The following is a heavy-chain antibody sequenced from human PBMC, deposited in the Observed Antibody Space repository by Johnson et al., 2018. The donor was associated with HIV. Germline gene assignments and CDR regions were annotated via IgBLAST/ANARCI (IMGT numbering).Heavy chain of an antibody. Sequence: QMQLVESGGGVVQPGRSLRLSCAASGFTFSSYAMHWVRQAPGKGLEWVAVISYDGSNKYYADSVKGRFTISRDNSKNTLYLQMNSLRTEDTAVYYCARAVPGRGVFDIWGQGTMVTVSS. CDR1: GFTFSSYA. D-gene: IGHD2-8*01. CDR2: ISYDGSNK. CDR3: ARAVPGRGVFDI. J-gene: IGHJ3*02. V-gene: IGHV3-30*14.